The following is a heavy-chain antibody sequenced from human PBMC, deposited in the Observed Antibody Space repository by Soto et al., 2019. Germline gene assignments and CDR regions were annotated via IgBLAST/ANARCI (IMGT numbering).Heavy chain of an antibody. CDR2: TSGRGGST. CDR3: ARRAGGAVVWYYDL. Sequence: EEQLLESGGGVVQRGGSLRLSCAASGFIFSNYAMTWVRQAPGKGLEWVSRTSGRGGSTYYADSVKGRRTMSRDNSKNPLYLRMNSLSAEDTAIYYCARRAGGAVVWYYDLWGRGTLVTV. V-gene: IGHV3-23*01. J-gene: IGHJ2*01. D-gene: IGHD2-21*01. CDR1: GFIFSNYA.